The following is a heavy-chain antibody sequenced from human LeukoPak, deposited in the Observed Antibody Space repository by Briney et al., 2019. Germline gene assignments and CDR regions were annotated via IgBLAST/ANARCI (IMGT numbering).Heavy chain of an antibody. J-gene: IGHJ4*02. V-gene: IGHV4-59*01. D-gene: IGHD2-21*02. Sequence: SETLSLTCTVSGGSISSYYWSWIRQPPGKGLEWIGYIYYSGSTNYNPSLKSRVTISVDTSKNQFSLKLSSVTAADTAVYYCARLTDKYYFDYWGQGTLVTVSS. CDR3: ARLTDKYYFDY. CDR2: IYYSGST. CDR1: GGSISSYY.